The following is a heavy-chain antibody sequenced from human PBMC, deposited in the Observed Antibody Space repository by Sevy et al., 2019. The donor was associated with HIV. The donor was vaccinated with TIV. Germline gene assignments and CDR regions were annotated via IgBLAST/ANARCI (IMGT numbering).Heavy chain of an antibody. CDR3: ARDYGAYCGGDCYSADAFDI. D-gene: IGHD2-21*02. Sequence: GGSLRLSCAASGFTFSSYSMNWVRQAPGKGLEWVSSISSSSSYIYYADSVKGRFTIPRDNAKNSLYLQMNSLRAEDTAVYYCARDYGAYCGGDCYSADAFDIWGQGTMVTVSS. J-gene: IGHJ3*02. CDR2: ISSSSSYI. V-gene: IGHV3-21*01. CDR1: GFTFSSYS.